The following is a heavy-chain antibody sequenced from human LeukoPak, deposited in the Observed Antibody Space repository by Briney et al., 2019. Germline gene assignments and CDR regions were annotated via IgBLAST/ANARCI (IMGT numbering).Heavy chain of an antibody. V-gene: IGHV3-23*01. CDR3: AKRSITIFGVVAEADY. J-gene: IGHJ4*02. Sequence: GGSLRLSCAASGFTFSSYSMNWVRQAPGKGLEWVSAISGSGRSTYYADSVKGRFTISRDNSKNTLYLQMNSLRAEDTAVYYCAKRSITIFGVVAEADYWGQETLVTVSS. CDR1: GFTFSSYS. D-gene: IGHD3-3*01. CDR2: ISGSGRST.